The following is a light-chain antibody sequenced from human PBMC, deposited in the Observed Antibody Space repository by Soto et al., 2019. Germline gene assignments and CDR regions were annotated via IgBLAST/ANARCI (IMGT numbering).Light chain of an antibody. Sequence: DIVMTQSPLSLPVTPGEPASISCRSSQSLLHSNGYNYLDWYLQKPGQSPQLLIYLGSNRASGVADRFSGSGSGTDFTLKISRVEAEYFGVYYCMQALQTLGNFGPGTKVDIK. J-gene: IGKJ3*01. CDR3: MQALQTLGN. CDR1: QSLLHSNGYNY. V-gene: IGKV2-28*01. CDR2: LGS.